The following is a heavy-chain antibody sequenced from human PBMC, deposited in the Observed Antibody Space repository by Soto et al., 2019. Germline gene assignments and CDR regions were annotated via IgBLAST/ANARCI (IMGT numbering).Heavy chain of an antibody. V-gene: IGHV4-34*01. CDR3: ARDKITGLFDY. D-gene: IGHD2-8*02. Sequence: PSETLSLTCAVYGGPFSGYYWTWIRQPPGTGLEWIGEINHSGSTNYNPSLKSRVTISVDTSKNQFSLKLTSLTAADTAVYYCARDKITGLFDYWGQGTLVTVS. CDR1: GGPFSGYY. CDR2: INHSGST. J-gene: IGHJ4*02.